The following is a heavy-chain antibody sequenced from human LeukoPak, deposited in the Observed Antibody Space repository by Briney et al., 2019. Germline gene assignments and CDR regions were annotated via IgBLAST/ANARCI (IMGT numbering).Heavy chain of an antibody. D-gene: IGHD6-19*01. CDR3: ATLWDPVAGTTQPLL. Sequence: GGSLRLSCAASGFTFSSYEMNWVRQAPGQGLEWVSYISGSGSTIYYGDSLKGRFTISRDNANNSLYLQTNSLRVEDTAVYYCATLWDPVAGTTQPLLWGQGTLVTVSS. CDR1: GFTFSSYE. CDR2: ISGSGSTI. J-gene: IGHJ4*02. V-gene: IGHV3-48*03.